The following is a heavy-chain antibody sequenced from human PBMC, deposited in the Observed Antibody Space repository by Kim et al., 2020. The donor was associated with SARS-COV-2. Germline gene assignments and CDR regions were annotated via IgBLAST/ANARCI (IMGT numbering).Heavy chain of an antibody. J-gene: IGHJ4*02. CDR3: ARENTAVWFVELYLLDY. Sequence: GGSLRLSCAASGFTFSDYYMSWIRQAPGKGLEWVSYISSSGSTIYYADSVKGRFTISRDNAKNSLYLQMNSLRAEDTAVYYCARENTAVWFVELYLLDYWGQGTLVTVSS. D-gene: IGHD3-10*01. V-gene: IGHV3-11*04. CDR2: ISSSGSTI. CDR1: GFTFSDYY.